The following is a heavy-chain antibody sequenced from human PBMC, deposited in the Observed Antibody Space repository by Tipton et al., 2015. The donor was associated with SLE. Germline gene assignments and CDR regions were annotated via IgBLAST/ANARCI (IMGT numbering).Heavy chain of an antibody. CDR1: GGSFSGYY. D-gene: IGHD3-3*01. V-gene: IGHV4-34*01. Sequence: TLSLTCAVYGGSFSGYYWSWIRQPPGKGLEWIGEISHSGSTKYKPSLKSRVTISVDTSKNQFSLKLNSVTAADTAMYFCARSPGRLRSMDYWGQGTLVTVSS. J-gene: IGHJ4*02. CDR2: ISHSGST. CDR3: ARSPGRLRSMDY.